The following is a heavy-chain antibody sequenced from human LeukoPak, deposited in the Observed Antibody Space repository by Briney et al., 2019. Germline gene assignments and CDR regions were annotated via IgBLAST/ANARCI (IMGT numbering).Heavy chain of an antibody. Sequence: GGSLRLSCAASGFTFSGYEMNWVRQAPGKGLEWVSYISSSGSTIYYADSVKGRFTISRDNAKNSLYLQMNSLRAEDTAVYYCARGAADTAMAVGWFDPWGQGTLVTVSS. V-gene: IGHV3-48*03. CDR1: GFTFSGYE. CDR2: ISSSGSTI. J-gene: IGHJ5*02. D-gene: IGHD5-18*01. CDR3: ARGAADTAMAVGWFDP.